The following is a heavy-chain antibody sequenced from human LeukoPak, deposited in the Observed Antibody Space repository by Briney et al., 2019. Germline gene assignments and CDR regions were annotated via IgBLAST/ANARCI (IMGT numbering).Heavy chain of an antibody. J-gene: IGHJ4*02. D-gene: IGHD5-24*01. Sequence: PGGSLRLSCAASGFTFSSYWMSWVRQAPGKGLEGVANIKQDGSEKYYVDSVKGRFTISRDNAKNSLYLQMNSLRAEDTAVYYCARGLIAWWRDGYNFDYWGQGTLVTVSS. CDR1: GFTFSSYW. CDR2: IKQDGSEK. V-gene: IGHV3-7*01. CDR3: ARGLIAWWRDGYNFDY.